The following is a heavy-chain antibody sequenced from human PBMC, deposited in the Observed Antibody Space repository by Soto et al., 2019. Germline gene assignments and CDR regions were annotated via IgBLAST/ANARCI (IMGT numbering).Heavy chain of an antibody. Sequence: EAQLVESGGGLVQPGGSLRLSCAASGFTFSTYWXXWVRQAPGMGLEWLAIIRQDGTETHYVDSVKGRFTISRDNTKNSLFLQMNNLRADDTAVYYCVGGAGWELDYWGQGTLVTVSS. D-gene: IGHD1-26*01. CDR3: VGGAGWELDY. CDR1: GFTFSTYW. V-gene: IGHV3-7*03. J-gene: IGHJ4*02. CDR2: IRQDGTET.